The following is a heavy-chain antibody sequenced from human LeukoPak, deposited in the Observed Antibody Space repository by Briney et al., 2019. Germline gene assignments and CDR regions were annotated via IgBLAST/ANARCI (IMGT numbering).Heavy chain of an antibody. D-gene: IGHD3-22*01. V-gene: IGHV4-59*01. J-gene: IGHJ4*02. CDR2: MHYSGST. CDR1: GACISSYY. Sequence: SETLSLTCTVSGACISSYYWNWIRQPPGKGLEWIGYMHYSGSTNYNPSLKSRVTISVDTSKHQFSLKLNSVTSADTAVYYCARDTRYYDNSGYYYFDYWGRGTLVIVSS. CDR3: ARDTRYYDNSGYYYFDY.